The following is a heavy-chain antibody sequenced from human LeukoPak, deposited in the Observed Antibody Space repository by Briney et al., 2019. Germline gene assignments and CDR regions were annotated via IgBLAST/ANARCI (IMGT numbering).Heavy chain of an antibody. J-gene: IGHJ3*02. Sequence: GASVKVSCKASGYTFTDYYMHWVRQAPGQGFEWMGWIIPNSGVTNYAQRFQGRVTMTRDTSINTAYLEMTRLRSDDTAVYYCARNLVDNCGYQHDVFDIWGQGTLVTVSS. CDR3: ARNLVDNCGYQHDVFDI. CDR1: GYTFTDYY. D-gene: IGHD3-22*01. V-gene: IGHV1-2*02. CDR2: IIPNSGVT.